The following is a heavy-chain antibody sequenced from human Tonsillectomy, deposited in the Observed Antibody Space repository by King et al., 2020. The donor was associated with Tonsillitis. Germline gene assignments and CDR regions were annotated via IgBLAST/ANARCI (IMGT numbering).Heavy chain of an antibody. CDR2: INHSGST. V-gene: IGHV4-34*01. CDR3: ARNGGFDY. CDR1: GGSFSGYY. Sequence: VQLQQWGAGLLKPSETLSLTCAVYGGSFSGYYWSWIRQPPGKGLEWIGEINHSGSTNYNPSLKSRVTISVDTSKNQLSLNLSSVTAADTAVYYCARNGGFDYWGQGTLFTVSS. D-gene: IGHD2-8*01. J-gene: IGHJ4*02.